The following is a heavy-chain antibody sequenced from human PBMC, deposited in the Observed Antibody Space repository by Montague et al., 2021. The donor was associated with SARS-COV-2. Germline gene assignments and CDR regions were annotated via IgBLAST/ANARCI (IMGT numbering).Heavy chain of an antibody. J-gene: IGHJ4*02. D-gene: IGHD3/OR15-3a*01. CDR3: AVELGLLRAY. V-gene: IGHV3-53*04. CDR1: GFTVSRNY. Sequence: SLRLSCEASGFTVSRNYMSLFRQAPGKGLEWVSVIYSGGITYYADSVKGRFTISRHNSKNTLYLQMNSLRAEDTAVYYCAVELGLLRAYWGQGTLVTVSS. CDR2: IYSGGIT.